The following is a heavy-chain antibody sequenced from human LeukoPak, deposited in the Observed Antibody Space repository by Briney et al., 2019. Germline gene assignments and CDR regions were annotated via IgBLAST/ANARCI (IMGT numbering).Heavy chain of an antibody. Sequence: GSVKVSCKASGYTFTSYGISWVRQAPGQGLEWMGWISAYNGNTNYAQKVQGRVTMTTDTSTSTAYMELRSLRSDDTAVYYCARKLGYCSGGSCYLCDYWGQGTLVTVSS. CDR2: ISAYNGNT. CDR1: GYTFTSYG. CDR3: ARKLGYCSGGSCYLCDY. J-gene: IGHJ4*02. D-gene: IGHD2-15*01. V-gene: IGHV1-18*01.